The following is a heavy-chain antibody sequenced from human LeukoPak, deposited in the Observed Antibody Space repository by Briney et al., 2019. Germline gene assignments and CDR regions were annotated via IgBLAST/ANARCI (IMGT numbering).Heavy chain of an antibody. CDR1: GGSISSSSYY. CDR3: ARHRGTRGHYDY. D-gene: IGHD1-26*01. J-gene: IGHJ4*02. Sequence: PSETLSLTCTVSGGSISSSSYYWGWIRQPPGKGLEWIGSIYYSGSTYYNPSLKNRVTISVDTSKNQFSLKLSSVTAADTAVYYCARHRGTRGHYDYWGQGTLVTVSS. V-gene: IGHV4-39*01. CDR2: IYYSGST.